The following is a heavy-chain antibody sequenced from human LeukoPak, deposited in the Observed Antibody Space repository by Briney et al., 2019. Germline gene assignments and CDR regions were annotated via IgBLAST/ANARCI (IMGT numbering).Heavy chain of an antibody. V-gene: IGHV3-23*01. CDR3: ARHVVVPAAFDY. J-gene: IGHJ4*02. CDR2: INVSGGRT. CDR1: GFTFTAYA. D-gene: IGHD2-2*01. Sequence: GGSLRLSCAASGFTFTAYAMTWVRQAPGKGLEWGSTINVSGGRTYYADSVQGRFTISRDNSKNTLFLQMNSLRAEDTAVYYCARHVVVPAAFDYWGQGTLVNVSS.